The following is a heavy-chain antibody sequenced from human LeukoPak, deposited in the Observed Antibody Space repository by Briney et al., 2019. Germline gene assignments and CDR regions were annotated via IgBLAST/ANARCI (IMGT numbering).Heavy chain of an antibody. CDR3: ASLQGYCSGGSCYQFDY. CDR2: ISAYNGNT. J-gene: IGHJ4*02. V-gene: IGHV1-18*01. Sequence: ASVKVFCKASGYTFTSYGISWVRQAPGQGLEWMGWISAYNGNTNYAQKLQGRVTMTTDTSTSTAYMELRSLRSDDTAVYYCASLQGYCSGGSCYQFDYWGQGTLVTVSS. CDR1: GYTFTSYG. D-gene: IGHD2-15*01.